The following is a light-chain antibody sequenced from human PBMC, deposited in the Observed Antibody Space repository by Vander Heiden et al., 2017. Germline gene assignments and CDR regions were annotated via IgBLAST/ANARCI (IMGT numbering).Light chain of an antibody. Sequence: EIVLTQSPATLSLSPGERATLACRARQSVSSCLAWCQQKPGGAARRLIYDGAYRTAGSPAGCRGGGAGADFTLTISSLEPEDFAVYYYRQWNGRTRTFGQGTKVEIK. V-gene: IGKV3-11*01. J-gene: IGKJ1*01. CDR1: QSVSSC. CDR3: RQWNGRTRT. CDR2: DGA.